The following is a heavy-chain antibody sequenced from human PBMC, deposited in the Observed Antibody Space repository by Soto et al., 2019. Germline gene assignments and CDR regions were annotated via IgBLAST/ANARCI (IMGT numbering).Heavy chain of an antibody. CDR3: ARADYEILPGSYAMDV. CDR2: VSTSGAT. CDR1: DDFISSYY. D-gene: IGHD3-9*01. V-gene: IGHV4-4*07. J-gene: IGHJ6*02. Sequence: QVQLQESGPRLVKPSETLSLTCTVSDDFISSYYWNWIRQPAGKGLEWIGRVSTSGATNYNPSLESRVTMSVDTSKKQFSLKLTSVTAADTAVYFCARADYEILPGSYAMDVWGQGTTVTVAS.